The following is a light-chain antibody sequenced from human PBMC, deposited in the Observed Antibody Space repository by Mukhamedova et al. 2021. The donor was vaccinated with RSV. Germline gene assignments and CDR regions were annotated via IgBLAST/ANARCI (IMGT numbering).Light chain of an antibody. Sequence: GERATLSCRASQSVSSYLAWYQQKPGQAPRLPIYDASNRATGIPARFSGSGSGTDFTLTISSLEPEDFAVYYCQQRSNWPPLSFGG. CDR1: QSVSSY. J-gene: IGKJ4*01. V-gene: IGKV3-11*01. CDR2: DAS. CDR3: QQRSNWPPLS.